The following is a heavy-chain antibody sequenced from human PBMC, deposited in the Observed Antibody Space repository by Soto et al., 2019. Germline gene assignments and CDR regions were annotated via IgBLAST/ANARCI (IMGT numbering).Heavy chain of an antibody. CDR1: GFTFSSYA. CDR3: AREGGSGSPDWYFNV. Sequence: GGSLRLSCAASGFTFSSYAMHWVRQAPGKGLEWVAVISYDGSNKYYADSVKGRFTISRDNSKNTLYLQMNSLRAEDTAVYYCAREGGSGSPDWYFNVWGRGTLVTVSS. D-gene: IGHD1-26*01. J-gene: IGHJ2*01. V-gene: IGHV3-30-3*01. CDR2: ISYDGSNK.